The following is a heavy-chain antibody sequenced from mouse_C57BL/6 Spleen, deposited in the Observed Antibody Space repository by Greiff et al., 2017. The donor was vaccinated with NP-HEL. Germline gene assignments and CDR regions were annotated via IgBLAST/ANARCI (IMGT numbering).Heavy chain of an antibody. D-gene: IGHD1-1*01. V-gene: IGHV1-61*01. CDR2: IYPSDSET. CDR3: ASKAYYGSGNYYAMDY. Sequence: QVQLQQPGAELVRPGSSVKLSCKASGYTFTSYWMDWVKQRPGQGLEWIGNIYPSDSETHYNQKFKDKATLTVDKSSSTSYMQLSSLTSEDSAVYYCASKAYYGSGNYYAMDYWGQGTSVTVSS. CDR1: GYTFTSYW. J-gene: IGHJ4*01.